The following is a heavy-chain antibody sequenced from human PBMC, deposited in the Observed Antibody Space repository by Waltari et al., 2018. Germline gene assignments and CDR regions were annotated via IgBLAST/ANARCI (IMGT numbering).Heavy chain of an antibody. Sequence: QVQLQESGPGLVKPSETLSLTCTVSGGSISSYYWSWIRQPAGKGLEWIGRIYTSGSTNYNPSLRSRVTMSGDTSKNQFSLKLSSVTAADTAVYYCARDGSYYDSSGYYSDAFDIWGQGTMVTVSS. CDR3: ARDGSYYDSSGYYSDAFDI. CDR1: GGSISSYY. CDR2: IYTSGST. V-gene: IGHV4-4*07. J-gene: IGHJ3*02. D-gene: IGHD3-22*01.